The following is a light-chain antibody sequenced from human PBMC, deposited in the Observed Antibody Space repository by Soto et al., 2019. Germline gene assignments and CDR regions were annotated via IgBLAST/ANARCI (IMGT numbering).Light chain of an antibody. Sequence: QSVLTQSPSASASLGASVKLTCTLSSGHSSYAIAWHQQQPEKGPRYLMKLSSDGSHSKGDGIPDRFSGSNSGAERYLTISSLQSEDEADYYCQTWGTGIQVFGGGTKLTVL. J-gene: IGLJ3*02. V-gene: IGLV4-69*01. CDR1: SGHSSYA. CDR3: QTWGTGIQV. CDR2: LSSDGSH.